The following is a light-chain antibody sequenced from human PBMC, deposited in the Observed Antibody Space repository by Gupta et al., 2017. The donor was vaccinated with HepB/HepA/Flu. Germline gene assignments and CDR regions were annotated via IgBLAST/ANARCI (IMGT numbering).Light chain of an antibody. CDR1: SSDVGNYNY. Sequence: SALTQPPSVSGSPGQSVTISCTGTSSDVGNYNYVSWYQQHPGKAPKVMIYGLNKRPSGVPDRFSGSKSGNTASLTISGLQAEDEADYFCCSYAGSDTFVFGTGTKVSVL. CDR2: GLN. V-gene: IGLV2-11*01. J-gene: IGLJ1*01. CDR3: CSYAGSDTFV.